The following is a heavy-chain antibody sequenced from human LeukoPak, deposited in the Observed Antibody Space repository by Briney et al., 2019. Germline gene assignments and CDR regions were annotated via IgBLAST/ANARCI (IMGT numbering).Heavy chain of an antibody. J-gene: IGHJ1*01. CDR3: ARASYYCSGGSCYSHPLYFQH. V-gene: IGHV1-69*13. D-gene: IGHD2-15*01. CDR2: IIPIFGTA. Sequence: RASVKVSCKASGGTFSSYAISWVRQAPGQGLEWMGGIIPIFGTANYAQKFQGRVTITSDESTSTAYMELISLRSEDTAVYYCARASYYCSGGSCYSHPLYFQHWGQGTLVTVSS. CDR1: GGTFSSYA.